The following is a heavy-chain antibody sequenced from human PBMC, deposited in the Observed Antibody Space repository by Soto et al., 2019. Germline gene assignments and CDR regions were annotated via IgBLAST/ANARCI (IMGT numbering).Heavy chain of an antibody. D-gene: IGHD3-10*01. J-gene: IGHJ4*02. CDR2: IYYSGST. Sequence: PSETLSLTCTVSGGSISSGGYYWSWIRQHPGKGLEWIGYIYYSGSTYYNPSLKSRVTISVDTSKNQFSLKLSSVTAADTAVYYCARGGIWFGEPNPHYFDYWGQGTLVTVSS. V-gene: IGHV4-31*03. CDR1: GGSISSGGYY. CDR3: ARGGIWFGEPNPHYFDY.